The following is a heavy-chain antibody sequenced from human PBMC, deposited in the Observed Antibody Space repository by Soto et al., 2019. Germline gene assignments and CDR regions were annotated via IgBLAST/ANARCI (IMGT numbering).Heavy chain of an antibody. Sequence: SETLSLTCSVSGGSISSGDYYWSWVRQHPGKGLEWIGYIFYSGSTYYNPSLKSRVTISVDTSKNQFSLKLSSVTAADTAVYYCARGGSGDIVVVAAIDYWGQGTLVTVSS. J-gene: IGHJ4*02. V-gene: IGHV4-31*03. CDR1: GGSISSGDYY. CDR3: ARGGSGDIVVVAAIDY. CDR2: IFYSGST. D-gene: IGHD2-15*01.